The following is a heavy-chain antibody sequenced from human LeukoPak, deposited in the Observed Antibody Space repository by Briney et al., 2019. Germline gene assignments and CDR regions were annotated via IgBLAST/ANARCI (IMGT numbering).Heavy chain of an antibody. CDR3: ARGSGYSSSWSDY. V-gene: IGHV3-53*01. J-gene: IGHJ4*02. CDR1: GFTFNNYN. Sequence: GGSLRLSCAASGFTFNNYNMNWVRQAPGKGLEWVSVIYSGGSTYYADSVKGRFTISRDNSKNTLYLQMNSLRAEDTAVYYCARGSGYSSSWSDYWGQGTLVTVSS. D-gene: IGHD6-13*01. CDR2: IYSGGST.